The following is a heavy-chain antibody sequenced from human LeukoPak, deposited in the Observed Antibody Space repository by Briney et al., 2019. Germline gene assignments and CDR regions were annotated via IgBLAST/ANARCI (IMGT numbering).Heavy chain of an antibody. CDR1: GGSISSYY. D-gene: IGHD4-23*01. Sequence: SSATLSLTCTVSGGSISSYYWSWIRPPPGKGLGWIGYIYYSGSTNYNPSLKSRVTISVDTSKNQFSLKLSSVTAADTAVYYCARERLGGGNDPDAFDIWGQGTMVTVSS. CDR2: IYYSGST. V-gene: IGHV4-59*01. CDR3: ARERLGGGNDPDAFDI. J-gene: IGHJ3*02.